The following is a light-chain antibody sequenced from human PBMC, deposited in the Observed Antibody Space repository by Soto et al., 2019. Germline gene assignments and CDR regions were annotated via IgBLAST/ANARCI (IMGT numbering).Light chain of an antibody. CDR3: QHYGGLWT. Sequence: DIEMTQSPSTVSASVGDRVTITCRASQTISTRLAWYQQKPGKAPKVLIYDASTLESGVPSRFSGSGSGTQSTLSISSLQPDDFATYYCQHYGGLWTFGQGTKVEVK. V-gene: IGKV1-5*01. CDR1: QTISTR. CDR2: DAS. J-gene: IGKJ1*01.